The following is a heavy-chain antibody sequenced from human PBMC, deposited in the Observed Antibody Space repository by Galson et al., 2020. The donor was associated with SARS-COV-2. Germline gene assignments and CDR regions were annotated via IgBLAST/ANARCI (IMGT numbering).Heavy chain of an antibody. CDR3: ARGDMGNDYFDY. CDR2: IYSEGSST. J-gene: IGHJ4*02. Sequence: ALHGESLKISCAASGFTFSSYWMNWIRQAPGKGLVWVTRIYSEGSSTSYADSVKGRFTSSGDNAKNTLYLQMNSLRAENTAVYYCARGDMGNDYFDYWGQGTLVTVSS. V-gene: IGHV3-74*01. D-gene: IGHD7-27*01. CDR1: GFTFSSYW.